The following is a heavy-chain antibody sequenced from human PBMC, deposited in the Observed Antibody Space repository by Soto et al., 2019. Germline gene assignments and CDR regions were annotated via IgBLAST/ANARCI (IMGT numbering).Heavy chain of an antibody. CDR2: INPSGGST. CDR1: GYTFTSYY. J-gene: IGHJ4*02. V-gene: IGHV1-46*01. D-gene: IGHD3-22*01. Sequence: ASVKVSCKASGYTFTSYYMHWVRQAPGQGLEWMGIINPSGGSTSYAQKFQGRVTMTRDTSTSTVYMELSSLRSEDTAVYYCARAELYYDSSGTLSDFDYWGQGTLVTVSS. CDR3: ARAELYYDSSGTLSDFDY.